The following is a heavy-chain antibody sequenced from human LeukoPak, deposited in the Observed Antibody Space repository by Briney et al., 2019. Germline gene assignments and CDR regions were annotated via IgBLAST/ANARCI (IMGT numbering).Heavy chain of an antibody. CDR1: GFTFSSYS. D-gene: IGHD3-16*02. J-gene: IGHJ4*02. Sequence: PGGSLRLSCAASGFTFSSYSMNWVRQAPGKGLEWVSSISSSSSYIYYADSVKGRFTISRDNAKNSLYLQMNSPRAEDTAVYYCARDLGYDYVWGSYRDYWGQGTLVTVSS. V-gene: IGHV3-21*01. CDR2: ISSSSSYI. CDR3: ARDLGYDYVWGSYRDY.